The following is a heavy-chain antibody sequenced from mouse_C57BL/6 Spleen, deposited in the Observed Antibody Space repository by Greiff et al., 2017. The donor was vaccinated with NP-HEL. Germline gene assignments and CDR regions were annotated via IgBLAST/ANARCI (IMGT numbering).Heavy chain of an antibody. CDR1: GYTFTDYN. J-gene: IGHJ1*03. CDR2: INPNNGGT. D-gene: IGHD1-2*01. Sequence: VQLKESGPELVKPGASVKIPCKASGYTFTDYNMDWVKQSHGKSLEWIGDINPNNGGTIYNQKFKGKATLTVDKSSSTAYMELRSLTSEDTAVYYCARKIPTAPYWYFDVWGTGTTVTVSS. V-gene: IGHV1-18*01. CDR3: ARKIPTAPYWYFDV.